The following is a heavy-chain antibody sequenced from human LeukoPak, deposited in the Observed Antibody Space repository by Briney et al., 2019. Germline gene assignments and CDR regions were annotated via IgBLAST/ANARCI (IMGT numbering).Heavy chain of an antibody. Sequence: GGSLRLSCAASGFTFSSYWMHWVRQAPGKGLVWVSRINSDGSSTSYADSVKGRFTISRDNSKNTLYLQMNSLRTEDAAIYYCARDRRLASFDYGGQGTLVTVSS. CDR3: ARDRRLASFDY. V-gene: IGHV3-74*01. CDR1: GFTFSSYW. D-gene: IGHD6-25*01. CDR2: INSDGSST. J-gene: IGHJ4*02.